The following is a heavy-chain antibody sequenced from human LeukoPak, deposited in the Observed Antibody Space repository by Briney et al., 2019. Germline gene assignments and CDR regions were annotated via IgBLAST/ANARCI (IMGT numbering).Heavy chain of an antibody. CDR2: IIPIFGTA. J-gene: IGHJ5*02. CDR3: AREVGHYYDSSGYHWFDP. CDR1: GGTFSSYA. Sequence: ASVKVSFKASGGTFSSYAISWVRQAPGQGLEWMGRIIPIFGTANYAQKFQGRVTITTDESTSTAYMELSSLRSEGTAVYYCAREVGHYYDSSGYHWFDPWGQGTLVTVSS. V-gene: IGHV1-69*05. D-gene: IGHD3-22*01.